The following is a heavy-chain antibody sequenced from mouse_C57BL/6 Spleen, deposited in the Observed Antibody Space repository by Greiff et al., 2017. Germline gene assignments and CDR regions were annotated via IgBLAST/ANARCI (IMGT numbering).Heavy chain of an antibody. CDR3: ARKGGTTGSFDY. D-gene: IGHD1-1*01. CDR1: GFTFSDYY. V-gene: IGHV5-12*01. Sequence: EVQVVESGGGLVQPGGSLKLSCAASGFTFSDYYMYWVRQTPEKRLEWVAYISNGGGSTYYPDTVKGRFTISRDNAKNTLYLQMSRLKSEDTAMYYCARKGGTTGSFDYWGQGTTLTVSS. J-gene: IGHJ2*01. CDR2: ISNGGGST.